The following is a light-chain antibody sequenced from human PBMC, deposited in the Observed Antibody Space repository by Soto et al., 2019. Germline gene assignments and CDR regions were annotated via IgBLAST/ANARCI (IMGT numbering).Light chain of an antibody. Sequence: IVMTQSPGTLSLSPGERATLSCRASQSVSSSNLAWYQQKPGQAPRLLIYGASSRATGIPDRFSGSGSGTDFTLTISRLEPEDFVVYYCQQYGTSPGTFGQGTRLENK. CDR3: QQYGTSPGT. J-gene: IGKJ5*01. CDR1: QSVSSSN. V-gene: IGKV3-20*01. CDR2: GAS.